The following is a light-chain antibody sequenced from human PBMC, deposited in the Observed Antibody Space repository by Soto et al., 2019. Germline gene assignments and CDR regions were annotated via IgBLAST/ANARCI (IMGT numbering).Light chain of an antibody. Sequence: DIVMTQSPLSLPVTPGEPASISCRSSQSLLHSNGYNYLDWYLQKPGQSPQLLIYLGSNRASGVHDRFSGSGSGTDFTLKISRVEAEDVGVYYCIQALQSLGTFGQGTKVEIK. J-gene: IGKJ1*01. CDR1: QSLLHSNGYNY. CDR2: LGS. CDR3: IQALQSLGT. V-gene: IGKV2-28*01.